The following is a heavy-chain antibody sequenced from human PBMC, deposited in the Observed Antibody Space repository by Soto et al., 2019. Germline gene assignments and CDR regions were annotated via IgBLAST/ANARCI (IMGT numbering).Heavy chain of an antibody. J-gene: IGHJ4*02. V-gene: IGHV3-48*02. Sequence: EVQLAESGGGLVQPGGSLRLSCAASGFTFSSYSMNWVRQAPGKGLEWVSYISSSSSTIYYADSVKGRFTISRDNAKNSLYLQMNSLRDEDTAVYYCARGSEGEEVPGGITIFGVVKPYYFDYWGQGTLVTVSS. CDR1: GFTFSSYS. CDR2: ISSSSSTI. CDR3: ARGSEGEEVPGGITIFGVVKPYYFDY. D-gene: IGHD3-3*01.